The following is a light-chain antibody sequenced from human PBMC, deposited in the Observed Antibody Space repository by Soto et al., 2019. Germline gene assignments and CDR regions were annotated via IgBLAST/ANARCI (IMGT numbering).Light chain of an antibody. J-gene: IGKJ4*01. CDR2: AAS. Sequence: IQLTQSPSSLSASVGDGVTITCRASQGISTYLAWYQQKPEKAPKLLIYAASTLQSGVPSRFSGSGSGTDFTLTISSLQPEDFATYYCQQLNSYPQTFGGGTKVDIK. CDR1: QGISTY. CDR3: QQLNSYPQT. V-gene: IGKV1-9*01.